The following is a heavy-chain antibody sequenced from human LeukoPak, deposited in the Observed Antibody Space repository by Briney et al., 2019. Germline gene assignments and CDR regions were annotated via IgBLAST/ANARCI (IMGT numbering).Heavy chain of an antibody. CDR1: GYSFTAFY. V-gene: IGHV1-2*02. CDR2: IHPIRGDT. J-gene: IGHJ1*01. Sequence: ASVKVSFKTSGYSFTAFYLHWVRQAPGQGLEWMGLIHPIRGDTNYSQKFHGRVTITRDTSSNIDYLDLHSLRAADTAGYYCSRDGEYGTGSSYGRCIHSWGQGTPVTVSP. CDR3: SRDGEYGTGSSYGRCIHS. D-gene: IGHD3-10*01.